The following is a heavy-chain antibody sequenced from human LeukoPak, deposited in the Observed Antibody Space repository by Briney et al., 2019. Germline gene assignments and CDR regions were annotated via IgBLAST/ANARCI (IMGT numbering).Heavy chain of an antibody. V-gene: IGHV3-7*03. CDR1: GFNFNNYW. CDR3: ASYPTLVNWGSGDY. D-gene: IGHD7-27*01. CDR2: IKQDGSEK. J-gene: IGHJ4*02. Sequence: GGSLRLSCAASGFNFNNYWMTWVRQAPGKGLEWVANIKQDGSEKYYVDSVKGRFTISRDNAKNSLYLQMNSLRAEDTAVYYCASYPTLVNWGSGDYWGQGTLVTVSS.